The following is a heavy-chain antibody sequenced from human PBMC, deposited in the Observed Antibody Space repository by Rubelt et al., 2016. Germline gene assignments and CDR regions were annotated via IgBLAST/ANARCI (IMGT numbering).Heavy chain of an antibody. CDR1: GFSVSSYY. Sequence: GFSVSSYYINWVRQAPGKGLEWVSAIDATASHTYYAESVKGRFTISRDNSENTLYLQMNSLTAEDTAVYYCAKSTMVRRTWGDLGFDPWGQGTLVTVSS. CDR2: IDATASHT. D-gene: IGHD3-10*01. CDR3: AKSTMVRRTWGDLGFDP. J-gene: IGHJ5*01. V-gene: IGHV3-23*01.